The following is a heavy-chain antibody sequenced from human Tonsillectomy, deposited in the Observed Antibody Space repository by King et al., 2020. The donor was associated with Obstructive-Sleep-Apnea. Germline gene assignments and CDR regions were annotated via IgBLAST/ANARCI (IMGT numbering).Heavy chain of an antibody. J-gene: IGHJ6*02. CDR1: GFTFSSYA. D-gene: IGHD6-19*01. V-gene: IGHV3-30*04. CDR3: ARDTVAVAGRGYGMDV. Sequence: VQLVESGGGVVQPGRSLRLSCAASGFTFSSYAMHWVRQAPGKGLEWVAVISYDGSNKYYADSVKGRFTISRDNSKNTLYLQMNSLRAEDTAVYYCARDTVAVAGRGYGMDVWGQGTTVTVSS. CDR2: ISYDGSNK.